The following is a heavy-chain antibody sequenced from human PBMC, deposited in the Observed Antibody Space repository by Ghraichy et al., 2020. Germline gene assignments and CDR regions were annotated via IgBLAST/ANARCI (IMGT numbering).Heavy chain of an antibody. J-gene: IGHJ4*02. CDR1: GDSVSSNSAA. D-gene: IGHD6-13*01. CDR3: ARSWDSSSWYTFPFDY. CDR2: TYYRSKWYN. V-gene: IGHV6-1*01. Sequence: SQTLSLTCAISGDSVSSNSAAWNWIRQSPSRGLEWLGRTYYRSKWYNDYAVSVKSRITINPDTSKNQFSLQLNSVTPEDTAVYYCARSWDSSSWYTFPFDYWGQGTLVTVSS.